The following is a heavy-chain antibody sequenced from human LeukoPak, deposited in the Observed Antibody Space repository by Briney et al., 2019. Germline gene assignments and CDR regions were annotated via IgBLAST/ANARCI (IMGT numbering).Heavy chain of an antibody. Sequence: SETLSLTCAVYGGSFSGYYWSWIRQPPGKGLEWIGEINHNGSINYNASLKSRVIISVDTSKNHISLKQRIVTASDHAVDYYGGGYYYDSSGYFDDWGQGTMVTVSS. CDR1: GGSFSGYY. CDR3: GGGYYYDSSGYFDD. CDR2: INHNGSI. J-gene: IGHJ4*02. V-gene: IGHV4-34*01. D-gene: IGHD3-22*01.